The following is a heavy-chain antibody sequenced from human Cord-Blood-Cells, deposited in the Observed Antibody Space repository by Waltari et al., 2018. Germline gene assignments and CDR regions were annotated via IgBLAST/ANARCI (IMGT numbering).Heavy chain of an antibody. D-gene: IGHD2-21*02. Sequence: QVQLVQSGAEVKKPGSSVKVSCKASGGTFSSYAISRVRQAPGRGLEWMGGIIPIFGTANYAQKFQGRVTITADESTSTAYMELSSLRSEDTAVYYCARECGGDCYYYYYYGMDVWGQGTTVTVSS. CDR2: IIPIFGTA. V-gene: IGHV1-69*01. CDR1: GGTFSSYA. J-gene: IGHJ6*02. CDR3: ARECGGDCYYYYYYGMDV.